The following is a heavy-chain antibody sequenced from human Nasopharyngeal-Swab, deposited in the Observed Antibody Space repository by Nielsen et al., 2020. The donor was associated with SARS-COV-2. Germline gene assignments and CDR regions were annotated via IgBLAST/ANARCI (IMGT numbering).Heavy chain of an antibody. Sequence: SLKISCAASGFTFDDYAMHWVRQAPGKGVEWVSGISWNSGSTGYADSVKGRFTISRDNAKNSLYLQMNSLRAEDTALYYCAKDNGSGWYEFDYWGQGTLVTVSS. CDR3: AKDNGSGWYEFDY. J-gene: IGHJ4*02. D-gene: IGHD6-19*01. CDR2: ISWNSGST. V-gene: IGHV3-9*01. CDR1: GFTFDDYA.